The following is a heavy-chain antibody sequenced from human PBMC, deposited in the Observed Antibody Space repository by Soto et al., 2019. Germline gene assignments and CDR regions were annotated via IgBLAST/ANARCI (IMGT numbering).Heavy chain of an antibody. CDR2: IIPIFGTA. Sequence: SVKVSCKASGGTFSSYAISWLRQAPGQGFEWRGGIIPIFGTANYAQKFQGRVTITADESTSTAYMELSSLRSEDTAVYYCARDNSSSFGNWFDPWGQGTLVTVSS. CDR3: ARDNSSSFGNWFDP. V-gene: IGHV1-69*13. D-gene: IGHD6-6*01. CDR1: GGTFSSYA. J-gene: IGHJ5*02.